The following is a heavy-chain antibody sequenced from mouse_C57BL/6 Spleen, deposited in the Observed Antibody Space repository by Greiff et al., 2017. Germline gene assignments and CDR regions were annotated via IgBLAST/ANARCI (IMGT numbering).Heavy chain of an antibody. Sequence: QVQLQQSGAELVKPGASVKLSCKASGYTFTSYWMHWVKQRPGQGLEWIGMIHPNSGSTNYNEKFKSKATLTVDKSSSTAYMQLSSLTSEDSAVYYCASASEGAWFAYWGQGTLVTVSA. CDR1: GYTFTSYW. J-gene: IGHJ3*01. V-gene: IGHV1-64*01. CDR2: IHPNSGST. D-gene: IGHD6-1*01. CDR3: ASASEGAWFAY.